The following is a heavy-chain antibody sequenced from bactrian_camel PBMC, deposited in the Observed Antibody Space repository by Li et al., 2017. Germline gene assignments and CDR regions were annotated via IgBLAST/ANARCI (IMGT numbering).Heavy chain of an antibody. CDR3: AARYGGAEYGAERWLEPFEYNY. CDR2: VYFGGGRT. J-gene: IGHJ4*01. CDR1: GYTYSSNC. Sequence: DVQLVESGGGSVQPGGSLRLSCDASGYTYSSNCMGRFRQAPGKEREGVAFVYFGGGRTYYADSVEGRFTISHDNAKNTLYLQMNSLRPEDTAMYYCAARYGGAEYGAERWLEPFEYNYWGRGTQVTVS. D-gene: IGHD5*01. V-gene: IGHV3S31*01.